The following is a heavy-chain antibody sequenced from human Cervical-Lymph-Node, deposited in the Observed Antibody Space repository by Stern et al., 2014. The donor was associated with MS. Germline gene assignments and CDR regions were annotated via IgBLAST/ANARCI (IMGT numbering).Heavy chain of an antibody. CDR3: AKDDGWGNFALYGMDV. Sequence: VQLLESGGGVVQPGRSLRLSCAASGFTFSSYGMHWVRQAPGKGLEWVAVISYDGSNKYYADSVKGRFTISRDNSKNTLYLQMNSLRAEDTAVYYCAKDDGWGNFALYGMDVWGQGTTVTVSS. J-gene: IGHJ6*02. CDR2: ISYDGSNK. CDR1: GFTFSSYG. V-gene: IGHV3-30*18. D-gene: IGHD3-16*01.